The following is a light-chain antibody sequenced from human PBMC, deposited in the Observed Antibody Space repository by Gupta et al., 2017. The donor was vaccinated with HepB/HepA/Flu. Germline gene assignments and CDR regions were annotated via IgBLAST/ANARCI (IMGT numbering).Light chain of an antibody. CDR2: LNSDGSH. CDR1: SGNSSYA. J-gene: IGLJ2*01. CDR3: QNWGTGIPGVV. V-gene: IGLV4-69*01. Sequence: QLVLPQSPSASASLGASVQLTCPLSSGNSSYAIAWHQQQPEKGPRYLMKLNSDGSHSKGDVIPDRSSGKSCEAERYPTISSHQSEEEDYYYCQNWGTGIPGVVFGAGTKVTVL.